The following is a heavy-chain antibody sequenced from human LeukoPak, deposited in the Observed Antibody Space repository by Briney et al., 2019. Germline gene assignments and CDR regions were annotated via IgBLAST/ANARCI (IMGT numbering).Heavy chain of an antibody. CDR3: ARGRVRITMVRGALGY. Sequence: GGSLRLSCAASGFTFSSYNMNWVRQAPGKGLEWISFITSSSSPIYYADSVKGRFTISRDNAKNSLYLQMNSLRAEDTAVYYCARGRVRITMVRGALGYWGQGTLVTVSS. CDR2: ITSSSSPI. D-gene: IGHD3-10*01. CDR1: GFTFSSYN. V-gene: IGHV3-48*04. J-gene: IGHJ4*02.